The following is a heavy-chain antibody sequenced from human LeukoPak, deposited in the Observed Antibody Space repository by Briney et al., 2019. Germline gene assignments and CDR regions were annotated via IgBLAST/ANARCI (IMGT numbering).Heavy chain of an antibody. Sequence: PGGSLRLSCAASGFTLTSYWMSWFGRAPGKGLEWVSIIYSGGSTFYADSVKGRFTISRDNSKNTLYLQMNSLRAEDTAVYYCARGGSYLSAFDIWGQGTMVTVSS. V-gene: IGHV3-53*01. CDR3: ARGGSYLSAFDI. CDR1: GFTLTSYW. CDR2: IYSGGST. J-gene: IGHJ3*02. D-gene: IGHD1-26*01.